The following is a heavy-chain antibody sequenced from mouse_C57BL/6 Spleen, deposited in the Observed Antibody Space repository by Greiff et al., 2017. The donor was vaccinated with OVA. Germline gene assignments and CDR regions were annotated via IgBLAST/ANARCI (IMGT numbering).Heavy chain of an antibody. CDR2: INPNNGGT. CDR1: GYTFTDYN. D-gene: IGHD2-5*01. CDR3: ARNSNHYYAMDY. V-gene: IGHV1-18*01. Sequence: VQLQQSGPELVKPGASVKIPCKASGYTFTDYNMDWVKQSHGKSLEWIGDINPNNGGTIYNQKFKGKATSTVDKSSSTAYMELRSLTSEDTAVYYCARNSNHYYAMDYWGQGTSVTVSS. J-gene: IGHJ4*01.